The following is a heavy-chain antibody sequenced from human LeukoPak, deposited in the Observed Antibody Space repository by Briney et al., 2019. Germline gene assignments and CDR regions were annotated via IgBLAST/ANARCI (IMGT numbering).Heavy chain of an antibody. CDR1: GLSFDDYA. J-gene: IGHJ5*02. Sequence: GRTLRLSCAASGLSFDDYAMHWVRQVPGKGLEWVSGIGWNSVNIGYVDSVKGRFTISRDNAKNSLFLQMDSLRVEDTALYFCAKGLSLEGGSTWKYNWFDAWGQGTVVIVSS. V-gene: IGHV3-9*01. D-gene: IGHD6-13*01. CDR3: AKGLSLEGGSTWKYNWFDA. CDR2: IGWNSVNI.